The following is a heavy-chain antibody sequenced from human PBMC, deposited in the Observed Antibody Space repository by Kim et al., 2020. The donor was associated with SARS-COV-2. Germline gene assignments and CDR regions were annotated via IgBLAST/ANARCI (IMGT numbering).Heavy chain of an antibody. CDR3: AKDVCSSTSCPYNYYYGMDV. J-gene: IGHJ6*02. CDR1: GFRFYEYA. D-gene: IGHD2-2*01. Sequence: GGSLRLSCAASGFRFYEYAMHWVRQAPGKGLEWVSLISADGDNTYYADSVKGRFTISRDHSKNSLYLQMNSLRTEDTALYFCAKDVCSSTSCPYNYYYGMDVWGQGTTVIVSS. CDR2: ISADGDNT. V-gene: IGHV3-43*02.